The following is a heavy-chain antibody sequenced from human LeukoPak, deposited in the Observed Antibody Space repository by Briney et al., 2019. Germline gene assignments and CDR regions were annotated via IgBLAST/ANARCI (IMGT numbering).Heavy chain of an antibody. D-gene: IGHD3-10*01. CDR2: IYSGGST. CDR1: EFSVGSNY. J-gene: IGHJ5*02. Sequence: GGSLRLSCAASEFSVGSNYMTWVRQAPGKGLEWVSLIYSGGSTYYADSVKGRFTISRDNSKNTLYLQMNSLRAEDTAVYYCARESGYHGSGFDPWGQGTLVTVSS. CDR3: ARESGYHGSGFDP. V-gene: IGHV3-66*01.